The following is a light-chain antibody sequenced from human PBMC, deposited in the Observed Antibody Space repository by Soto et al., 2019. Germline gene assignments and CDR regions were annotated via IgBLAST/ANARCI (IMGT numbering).Light chain of an antibody. V-gene: IGLV2-14*03. CDR3: SSYTSCNTSVV. J-gene: IGLJ2*01. CDR1: SSDVGGYNY. CDR2: DVN. Sequence: QSALTQPASVSGSPGQSITISCTGTSSDVGGYNYVSWYQQHPGKAPKLMIYDVNNRPSGVSDRFSGSKSGNTASLTISGLQAEDEADFYCSSYTSCNTSVVFGGGTKLTVL.